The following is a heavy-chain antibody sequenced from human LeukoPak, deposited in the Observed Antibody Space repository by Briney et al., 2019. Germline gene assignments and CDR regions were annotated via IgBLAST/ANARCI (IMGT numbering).Heavy chain of an antibody. CDR3: ARAIRAVARRGLFGRWFDP. J-gene: IGHJ5*02. CDR1: GYTFTSYG. Sequence: ASVKVSCKASGYTFTSYGISWVRQAPGQGLEWMGWISAYNGNTNYAQKLQGRVTMTTDTSTSTAYMELRSLRSGDTAVYYCARAIRAVARRGLFGRWFDPWGQGTLVTVSS. CDR2: ISAYNGNT. D-gene: IGHD3/OR15-3a*01. V-gene: IGHV1-18*01.